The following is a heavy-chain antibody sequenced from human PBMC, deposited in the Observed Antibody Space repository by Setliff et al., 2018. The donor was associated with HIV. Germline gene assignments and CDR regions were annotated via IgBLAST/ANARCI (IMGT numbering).Heavy chain of an antibody. Sequence: SETRSLTCTVSGDSISGNYWSWIRQPAGKRLEWSGRIKYGAASPPTYNPSFKSRVTMSADTSKSQFSLSLTYVTAADTAIYHGARETQTTGHWWFDPWGQGILVTVSS. J-gene: IGHJ5*02. V-gene: IGHV4-4*07. CDR1: GDSISGNY. CDR3: ARETQTTGHWWFDP. D-gene: IGHD1-1*01. CDR2: IKYGAASPP.